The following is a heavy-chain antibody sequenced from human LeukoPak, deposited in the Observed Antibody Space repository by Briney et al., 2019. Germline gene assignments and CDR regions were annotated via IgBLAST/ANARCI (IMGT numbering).Heavy chain of an antibody. CDR1: GFNFNIYA. CDR2: IGNSGGIT. D-gene: IGHD1-26*01. V-gene: IGHV3-23*01. J-gene: IGHJ4*02. CDR3: ARELGGMFDY. Sequence: GGCLRLSCAASGFNFNIYAMNWVRQALGRGLEWVSGIGNSGGITSHAESVKGRFTISRDNSKNTLYLQMNSLRVEDTAVYYCARELGGMFDYWGQGTLVTVSS.